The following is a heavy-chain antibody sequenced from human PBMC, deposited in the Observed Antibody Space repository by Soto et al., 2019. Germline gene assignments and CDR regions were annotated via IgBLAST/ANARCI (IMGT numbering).Heavy chain of an antibody. CDR3: ARDRPQGDSCSLGAFDY. J-gene: IGHJ4*02. Sequence: SETLSLTRTVSGGYISRGGYYWSWIRQHPGKGLEWIGYIYYSGSTYYNPSLKSRVTISVDTSKNQFSLKLSSVTAADTAVYYCARDRPQGDSCSLGAFDYWGQGTLVTVSS. CDR2: IYYSGST. CDR1: GGYISRGGYY. V-gene: IGHV4-31*03. D-gene: IGHD6-6*01.